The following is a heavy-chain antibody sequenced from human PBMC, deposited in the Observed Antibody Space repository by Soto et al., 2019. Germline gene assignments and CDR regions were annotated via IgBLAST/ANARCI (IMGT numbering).Heavy chain of an antibody. CDR2: IYYIGST. CDR1: GGSISSGDYY. Sequence: PSETLSLTCTVSGGSISSGDYYWSWIRHPPGNGLEWIGYIYYIGSTYYNPSLKSRVTISVDTSKNQFSLKLSSVTAADTAVYYCARVMYYYDSSGYWNWFDPWGQGTLVTV. V-gene: IGHV4-30-4*01. CDR3: ARVMYYYDSSGYWNWFDP. J-gene: IGHJ5*02. D-gene: IGHD3-22*01.